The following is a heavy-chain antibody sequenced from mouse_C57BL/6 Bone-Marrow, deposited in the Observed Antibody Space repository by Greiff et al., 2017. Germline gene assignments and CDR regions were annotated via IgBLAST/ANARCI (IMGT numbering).Heavy chain of an antibody. V-gene: IGHV1-59*01. D-gene: IGHD2-4*01. Sequence: QVQLQQPGAELVRPGTSVKLSCKASGYTFTSYWMHWVKQRPGQGLEWIGVIDPSDSYTTYNQKFKGKATLTVATSSSTAYMQLSSLTSVDSAVYYCASLCYEYDGGFAYWGQGTLVTVSA. CDR3: ASLCYEYDGGFAY. CDR1: GYTFTSYW. J-gene: IGHJ3*01. CDR2: IDPSDSYT.